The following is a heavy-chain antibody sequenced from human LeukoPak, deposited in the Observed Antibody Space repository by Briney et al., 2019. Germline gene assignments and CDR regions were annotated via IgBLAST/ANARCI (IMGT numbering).Heavy chain of an antibody. CDR2: INSDESST. J-gene: IGHJ6*02. CDR3: ARGRPYGMDV. CDR1: GFTFSNFW. Sequence: PGGSLRLSCAASGFTFSNFWMYWVRHAPGKGLVWVSRINSDESSTNYADSVKGRFTISRDNAKNTLYPQMNSLRVEDTAVYYCARGRPYGMDVWGQGTMVTVSS. V-gene: IGHV3-74*01.